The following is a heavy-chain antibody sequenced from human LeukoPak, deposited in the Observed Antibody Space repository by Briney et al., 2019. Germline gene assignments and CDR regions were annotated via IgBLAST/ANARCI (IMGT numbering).Heavy chain of an antibody. Sequence: SETLSLTCTVSGGSISSSSYYWGWIRQPAGKGLEWIGRIYSSGSTNYNPSLKSRVTMSVDTSKNQFSLKLSSVTAADTAVYYCAGTYYYDSSGYSKWVYWGQGTLVTVSS. CDR2: IYSSGST. V-gene: IGHV4-61*02. D-gene: IGHD3-22*01. CDR1: GGSISSSSYY. CDR3: AGTYYYDSSGYSKWVY. J-gene: IGHJ4*02.